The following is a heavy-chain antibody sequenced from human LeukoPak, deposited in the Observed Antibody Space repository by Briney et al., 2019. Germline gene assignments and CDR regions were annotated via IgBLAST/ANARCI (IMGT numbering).Heavy chain of an antibody. CDR2: INHSGST. V-gene: IGHV4-34*01. CDR3: ARKAQEQWLVRSRDNWFDP. CDR1: GGSFRGYY. Sequence: KPSETLSLTCAVYGGSFRGYYWGWIPQPPRKGLEGVGEINHSGSTNYNPSLKSRVTISVDTSKNQFSLKLSSVTAADTAVYYCARKAQEQWLVRSRDNWFDPWGQGTLVTVSS. D-gene: IGHD6-19*01. J-gene: IGHJ5*02.